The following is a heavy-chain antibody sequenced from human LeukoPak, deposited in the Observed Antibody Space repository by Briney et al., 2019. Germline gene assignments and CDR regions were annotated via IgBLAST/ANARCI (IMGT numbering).Heavy chain of an antibody. CDR3: ARRDVVVPSTMARAFDI. J-gene: IGHJ3*02. CDR2: VHYSGTT. Sequence: SETLSLTCTVSGASISSSTHYWGWIRQPPGKGLEWIGCVHYSGTTYHNPSLKSRVTISVDTSKNQFSLRLSSVTAADTAVYYCARRDVVVPSTMARAFDIWGQGTMVTVSS. D-gene: IGHD2-2*01. CDR1: GASISSSTHY. V-gene: IGHV4-39*01.